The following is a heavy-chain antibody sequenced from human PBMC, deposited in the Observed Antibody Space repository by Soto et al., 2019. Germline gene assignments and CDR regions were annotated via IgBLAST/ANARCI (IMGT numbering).Heavy chain of an antibody. V-gene: IGHV4-34*01. CDR1: DGSFRGHY. CDR2: INHSGFT. Sequence: SETLSLTCVVSDGSFRGHYWSWIRQPPGKGLEWIAEINHSGFTNYNPSFKSRVTISRDTSTNQISPKLTSVTAADSAVYYCARATVKQGATLFDFWGQGTLVTVSS. D-gene: IGHD1-26*01. J-gene: IGHJ4*02. CDR3: ARATVKQGATLFDF.